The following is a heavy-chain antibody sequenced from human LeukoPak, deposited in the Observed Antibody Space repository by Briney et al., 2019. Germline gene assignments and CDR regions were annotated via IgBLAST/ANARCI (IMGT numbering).Heavy chain of an antibody. CDR3: ARVERRLFIRETNFDY. Sequence: ASVKVSCKASGYTFTSYGISWVRQAPGQGLEWMGWISAYNGNTNYAQKLQGRVTMTTDTSTGTAYMELRSLRSDDTAVYYCARVERRLFIRETNFDYWGQGTLVTVSS. CDR2: ISAYNGNT. V-gene: IGHV1-18*01. CDR1: GYTFTSYG. J-gene: IGHJ4*02. D-gene: IGHD5-12*01.